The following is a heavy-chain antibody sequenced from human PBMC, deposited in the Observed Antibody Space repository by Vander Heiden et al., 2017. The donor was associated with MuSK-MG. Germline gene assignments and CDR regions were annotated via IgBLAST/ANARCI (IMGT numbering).Heavy chain of an antibody. J-gene: IGHJ4*02. V-gene: IGHV1-2*02. CDR2: INPNSGGT. D-gene: IGHD4-17*01. CDR3: ARGGLTVTSVWPFDY. Sequence: VQLVQSGAEVKKPGASVKVSCKASGYTFTGYYMPWVRQAAGQGLECMGWINPNSGGTNYAQKFQGRVTMTRDTSISTAYMELSRLRSDDTAVYYCARGGLTVTSVWPFDYWGQGTLVTVSS. CDR1: GYTFTGYY.